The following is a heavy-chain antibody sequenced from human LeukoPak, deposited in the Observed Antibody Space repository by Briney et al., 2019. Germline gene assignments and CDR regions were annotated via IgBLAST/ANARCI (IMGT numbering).Heavy chain of an antibody. V-gene: IGHV3-66*02. J-gene: IGHJ4*02. CDR1: GFTFSSYA. Sequence: GGSLRLSRTASGFTFSSYAMSWVRQAPGEGLEWVSVIYSGGSTYYADSVKGRFTISRDNSKNTLYLQMNSPRAEDTAVYYCARVVRQTFDYWGQGTLVTVSS. D-gene: IGHD2-15*01. CDR3: ARVVRQTFDY. CDR2: IYSGGST.